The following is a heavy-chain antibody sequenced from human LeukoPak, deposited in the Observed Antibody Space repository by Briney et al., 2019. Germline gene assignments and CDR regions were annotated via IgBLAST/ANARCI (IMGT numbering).Heavy chain of an antibody. CDR3: AKASYSSIAAASISFDY. J-gene: IGHJ4*02. D-gene: IGHD6-13*01. V-gene: IGHV3-9*01. CDR2: ISWNSGSI. Sequence: GRSLRLSCAAPGFTFADYAMHWFGRAPGKGLEWVSGISWNSGSIGYADSVKGRFTITRDNAKNSLYLQMNSLRAEDTALYYCAKASYSSIAAASISFDYWGQGTLVTVSS. CDR1: GFTFADYA.